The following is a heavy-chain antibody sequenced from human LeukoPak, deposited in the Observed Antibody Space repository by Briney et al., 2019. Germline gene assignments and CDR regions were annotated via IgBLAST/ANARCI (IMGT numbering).Heavy chain of an antibody. CDR3: ASVRYSRSYYFDY. J-gene: IGHJ4*02. Sequence: GGSLRLSCAASGFTFSSYWMSWVRQAPGKGLEWVANIKQDGGEKYYVDSVKGRFTISRDNAKNSLYLQMNSLRAEDTAMYYCASVRYSRSYYFDYWGQGTMVTVSS. V-gene: IGHV3-7*01. D-gene: IGHD3-9*01. CDR2: IKQDGGEK. CDR1: GFTFSSYW.